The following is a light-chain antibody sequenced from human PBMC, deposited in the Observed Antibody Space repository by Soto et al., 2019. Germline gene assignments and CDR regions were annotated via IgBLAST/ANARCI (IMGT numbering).Light chain of an antibody. Sequence: IQLTQSPSSLSASVGDRVTITCRASQDISSYLAWYQQKPGKAPKLLIYLASTLHSGVPSSFSGSGSGTHFSLTISSLQPEDAATYYCQSLKRFPHSFGGGTKVEIK. J-gene: IGKJ4*01. CDR2: LAS. CDR1: QDISSY. V-gene: IGKV1-9*01. CDR3: QSLKRFPHS.